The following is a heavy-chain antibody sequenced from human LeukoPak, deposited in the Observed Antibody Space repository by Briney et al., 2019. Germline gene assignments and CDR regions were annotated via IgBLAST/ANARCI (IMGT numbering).Heavy chain of an antibody. D-gene: IGHD5-24*01. CDR2: ISYDGSNK. J-gene: IGHJ4*02. CDR3: ARGRDGYFDY. CDR1: GFTFSSYA. V-gene: IGHV3-30*04. Sequence: PGGSLRLSCAASGFTFSSYATHWVRQAPGKGLEWVAVISYDGSNKYYADSVKGRFTISRDNSKNTLYLQMNSLRAEDTAVYYCARGRDGYFDYWGQGTLVTVSS.